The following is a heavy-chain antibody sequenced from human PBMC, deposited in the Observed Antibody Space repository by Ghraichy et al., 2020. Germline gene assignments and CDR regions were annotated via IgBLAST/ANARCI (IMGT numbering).Heavy chain of an antibody. Sequence: GESLNISCAASGFTFSHYWMSWVRQAPGKGLEWVANIKQDASEKYYVDSVKGRFTVSRDNAKNSLYLQMNSLRAEDTAMYYCAREIDGYNFYYYYYYGMDVWGQGTTVTVSS. CDR1: GFTFSHYW. CDR2: IKQDASEK. CDR3: AREIDGYNFYYYYYYGMDV. V-gene: IGHV3-7*01. D-gene: IGHD5-24*01. J-gene: IGHJ6*02.